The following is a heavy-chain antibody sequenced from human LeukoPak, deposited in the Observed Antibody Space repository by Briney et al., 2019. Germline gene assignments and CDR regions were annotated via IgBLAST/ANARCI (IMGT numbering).Heavy chain of an antibody. CDR1: GITFSTYA. J-gene: IGHJ4*02. Sequence: GGSLRLSCAASGITFSTYAMSWVRQAPGEGLEWVSAISASGGSTYYADSVKGRFTISRDNSKNTLYLQINSLRADDTAVYYCAKGHSSNWYWGQGTLVTVSS. D-gene: IGHD6-13*01. CDR3: AKGHSSNWY. V-gene: IGHV3-23*01. CDR2: ISASGGST.